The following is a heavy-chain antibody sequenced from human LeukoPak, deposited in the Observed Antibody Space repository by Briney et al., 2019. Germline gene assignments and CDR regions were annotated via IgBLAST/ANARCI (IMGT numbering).Heavy chain of an antibody. CDR2: ISGSGGST. D-gene: IGHD4-17*01. CDR1: GFTFSAYN. J-gene: IGHJ4*02. Sequence: GGSLRLSCAASGFTFSAYNMNWVRRTPGKGLEWVSAISGSGGSTYYADSVKGRFTISRDNSKNTLYLQMNSLRAEDTAVYYCAKGGLRYYFDYWGQGTLVTVSS. CDR3: AKGGLRYYFDY. V-gene: IGHV3-23*01.